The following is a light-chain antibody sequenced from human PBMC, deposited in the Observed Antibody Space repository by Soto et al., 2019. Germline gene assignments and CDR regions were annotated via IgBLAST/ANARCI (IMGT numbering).Light chain of an antibody. V-gene: IGKV1-6*02. CDR2: AAS. CDR3: LQDYTYPWT. J-gene: IGKJ1*01. Sequence: IQMTQSPSSLSASVREIVTITCRASQDIGNDLGWYQQKPGKAPNLLIYAASSLRSGLPSRFSGSGSGTLFPLTISSLQAEDSASYFCLQDYTYPWTFGQGTKVEIK. CDR1: QDIGND.